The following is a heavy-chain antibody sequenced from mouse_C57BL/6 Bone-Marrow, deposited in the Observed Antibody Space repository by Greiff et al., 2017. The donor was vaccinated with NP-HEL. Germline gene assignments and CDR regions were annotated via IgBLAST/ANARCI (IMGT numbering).Heavy chain of an antibody. J-gene: IGHJ3*01. D-gene: IGHD1-1*01. CDR3: ARSPITTGAY. CDR1: GYAFTNYL. CDR2: INPGSGGT. V-gene: IGHV1-54*01. Sequence: VQLQESGAELVRPGTSVKVSCKASGYAFTNYLIEWVKQRPGQGLEWIGVINPGSGGTNYNEKFKGKATLTADKSSSTAYMQLSSLTSEDSAVYFCARSPITTGAYWGQGTLVTVSA.